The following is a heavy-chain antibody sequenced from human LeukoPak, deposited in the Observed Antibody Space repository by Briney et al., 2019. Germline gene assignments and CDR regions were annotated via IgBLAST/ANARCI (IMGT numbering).Heavy chain of an antibody. V-gene: IGHV1-3*01. CDR3: ARGYCSGGSCYPYYFDY. CDR1: GYTFTSYA. Sequence: ASVKVSCKASGYTFTSYAMHWVRQATGQRLEWMGWINAGNGNTKYSQKFQGRVTITRDTSASTAYMELSSLRSEDTAVYYCARGYCSGGSCYPYYFDYWGQGTLVTVSS. J-gene: IGHJ4*02. CDR2: INAGNGNT. D-gene: IGHD2-15*01.